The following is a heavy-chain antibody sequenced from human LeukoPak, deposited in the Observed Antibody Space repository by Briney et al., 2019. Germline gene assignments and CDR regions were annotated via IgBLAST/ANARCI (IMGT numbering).Heavy chain of an antibody. CDR3: ARVLMGRGAMPYYFDY. D-gene: IGHD3-10*01. CDR2: ICHSGST. J-gene: IGHJ4*02. V-gene: IGHV4-30-2*01. CDR1: GGSISRGGYS. Sequence: ALSLTCVGSGGSISRGGYSWSWTRHPPGRGLEWIRYICHSGSTYDSPSVKCRVSISVDRTKNQFYLKLSSVTAADTAVYYCARVLMGRGAMPYYFDYWGQGTLVTVSS.